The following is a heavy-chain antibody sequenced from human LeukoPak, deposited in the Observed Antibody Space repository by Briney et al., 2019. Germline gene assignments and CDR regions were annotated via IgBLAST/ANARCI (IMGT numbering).Heavy chain of an antibody. CDR2: IYYSGST. V-gene: IGHV4-31*03. CDR3: ARVAGNWFDP. CDR1: GGSISSGGYY. J-gene: IGHJ5*02. Sequence: SQTLSLTCTVSGGSISSGGYYWSWIRQHPGTGLEWIGYIYYSGSTYYNPSLKSRVTISVDTSKNQFSLKLSSVTAADTAVYYCARVAGNWFDPWGQGTLVTVSS.